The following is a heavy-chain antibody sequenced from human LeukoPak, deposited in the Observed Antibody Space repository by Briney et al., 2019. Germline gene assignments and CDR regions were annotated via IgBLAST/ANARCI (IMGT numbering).Heavy chain of an antibody. CDR3: ARDSDILTGYYSPDY. J-gene: IGHJ4*02. CDR1: GPTFSRDW. CDR2: IKQEGGES. V-gene: IGHV3-7*01. D-gene: IGHD3-9*01. Sequence: GGSLRLSCEGFGPTFSRDWMGWVRLPPGKGLGWVANIKQEGGESYYGYSVKGRFTISRDNAKNSLYLQMNSLRAEDTAVYYCARDSDILTGYYSPDYWGQGTLVTVSS.